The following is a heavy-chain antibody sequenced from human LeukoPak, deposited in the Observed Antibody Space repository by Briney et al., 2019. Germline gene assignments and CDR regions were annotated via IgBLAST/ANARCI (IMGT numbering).Heavy chain of an antibody. V-gene: IGHV3-7*01. CDR3: ARDRHSSSSYYYYGMDV. J-gene: IGHJ6*02. CDR1: GFTFSSSW. D-gene: IGHD6-6*01. Sequence: GGSLRLSCAASGFTFSSSWMTWVRQAPGKGLEWVAIIKPDGSDKYYVDSVKGRFTISRDNAKNSLYLQMNSLRAEDTAVYSCARDRHSSSSYYYYGMDVWGQGTTVTVSS. CDR2: IKPDGSDK.